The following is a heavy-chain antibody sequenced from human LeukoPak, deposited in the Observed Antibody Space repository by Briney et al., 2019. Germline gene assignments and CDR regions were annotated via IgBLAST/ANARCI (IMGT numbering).Heavy chain of an antibody. Sequence: GGSLRLSCAASGFTFNIYGMSWVRQAPGKGLEWVAGISDSGGSTNYADSVKGRFTISRDNPKNTLYLQMNSLRAEDTAVYFCAKRGVVIRVILVGFHKEAYYFDSWGQGALVTVSS. D-gene: IGHD3-22*01. CDR3: AKRGVVIRVILVGFHKEAYYFDS. CDR1: GFTFNIYG. CDR2: ISDSGGST. J-gene: IGHJ4*02. V-gene: IGHV3-23*01.